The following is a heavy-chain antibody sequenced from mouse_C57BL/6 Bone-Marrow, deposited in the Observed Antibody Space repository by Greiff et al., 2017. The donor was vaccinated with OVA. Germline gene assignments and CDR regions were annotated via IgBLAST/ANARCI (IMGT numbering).Heavy chain of an antibody. D-gene: IGHD1-1*01. CDR3: ARSNGSSSYYYAMDY. CDR2: IYPSDSET. V-gene: IGHV1-61*01. J-gene: IGHJ4*01. Sequence: VQLQQPGAELVRPGSSVKLSCKASGYTFTSYWMDWVKQRPGQGLEWIGNIYPSDSETHYNQKFKDKATLTVDKSSSTAYMQLSSLTSEDSAVYYCARSNGSSSYYYAMDYWGQGTSVTVSS. CDR1: GYTFTSYW.